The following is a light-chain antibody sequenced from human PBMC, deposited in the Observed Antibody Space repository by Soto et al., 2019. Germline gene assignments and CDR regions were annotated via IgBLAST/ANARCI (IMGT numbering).Light chain of an antibody. CDR2: DAS. J-gene: IGKJ4*01. CDR1: QSVSGW. Sequence: DIQMTQSPCTLSASLGDTVTVTCRASQSVSGWLAWYQQKPGEAPKLLIYDASALPRGVPSRVSGSGSGTEVTLTISSLQPDDLATYYGQQYNTYPLTFGGGTKVDIK. V-gene: IGKV1-5*01. CDR3: QQYNTYPLT.